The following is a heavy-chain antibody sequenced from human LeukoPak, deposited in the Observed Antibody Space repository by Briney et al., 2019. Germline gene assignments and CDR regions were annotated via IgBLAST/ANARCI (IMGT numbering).Heavy chain of an antibody. D-gene: IGHD2-15*01. Sequence: GGSLRLSCTASGFTFSNYAMIWVRQAPGKGLEWVSAIYGGDTTEYADSVKGRFIISRDISKNTLYLQMNTVRTEDTAVYYCATLYGGQRADGYWGQGTLVIVSS. CDR2: IYGGDTT. CDR1: GFTFSNYA. J-gene: IGHJ4*02. CDR3: ATLYGGQRADGY. V-gene: IGHV3-23*05.